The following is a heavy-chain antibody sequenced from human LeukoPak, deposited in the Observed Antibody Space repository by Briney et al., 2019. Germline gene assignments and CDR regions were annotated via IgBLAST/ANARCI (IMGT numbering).Heavy chain of an antibody. J-gene: IGHJ3*02. CDR2: INPSGGST. CDR1: GYTFTRYY. Sequence: GASVKVSCKASGYTFTRYYMHWVRQAPGHGLEWMGIINPSGGSTSYAQKFQGRVTMTRATSTSTVYMDLSSLRSEDTAVYYCARDDGHSGSYGDAFDIWGQGTMVTVSS. D-gene: IGHD1-26*01. CDR3: ARDDGHSGSYGDAFDI. V-gene: IGHV1-46*01.